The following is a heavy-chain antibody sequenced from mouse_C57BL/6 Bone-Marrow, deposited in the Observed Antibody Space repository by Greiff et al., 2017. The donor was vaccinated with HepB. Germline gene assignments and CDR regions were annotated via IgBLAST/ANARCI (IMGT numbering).Heavy chain of an antibody. V-gene: IGHV1-69*01. CDR3: ASGGGFEYYGRGAMDY. CDR1: GYTFTSYW. J-gene: IGHJ4*01. CDR2: IDPSDSYT. D-gene: IGHD1-1*01. Sequence: QVQLQQPGAELVMPGASVKLSCKASGYTFTSYWMHWVKQRPGQGLEWIGEIDPSDSYTNYNQKFKGKSTLTVDKSSSTAYMQLSSLTSEDSAVYYCASGGGFEYYGRGAMDYWGQGTSVTVSS.